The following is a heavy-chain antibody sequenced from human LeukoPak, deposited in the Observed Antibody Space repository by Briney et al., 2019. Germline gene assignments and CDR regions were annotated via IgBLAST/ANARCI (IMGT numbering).Heavy chain of an antibody. CDR1: GGTFSSYA. CDR3: ARDPIWAAVAGRFDY. Sequence: ASVKVSCKASGGTFSSYAISWVRQAPGQGLEWMGWISPNSGGTNYAQKFQGRVTMTRDTSISTAYMELSRLRSDDTAVYYCARDPIWAAVAGRFDYWGQGTLVTVSS. CDR2: ISPNSGGT. D-gene: IGHD6-19*01. J-gene: IGHJ4*02. V-gene: IGHV1-2*02.